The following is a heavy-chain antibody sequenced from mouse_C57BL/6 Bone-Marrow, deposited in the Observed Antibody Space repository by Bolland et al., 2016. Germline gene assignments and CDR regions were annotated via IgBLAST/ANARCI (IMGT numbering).Heavy chain of an antibody. V-gene: IGHV1-81*01. J-gene: IGHJ2*01. CDR3: ARSEARRYLDY. D-gene: IGHD2-14*01. Sequence: YYNEKFKGKATLTADKSSSTAYMELRSLTSEDSAVYFCARSEARRYLDYWGQGTT.